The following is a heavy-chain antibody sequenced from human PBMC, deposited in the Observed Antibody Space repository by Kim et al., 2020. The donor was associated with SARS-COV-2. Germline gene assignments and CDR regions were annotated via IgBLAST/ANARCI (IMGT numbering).Heavy chain of an antibody. CDR3: ARGRYSSSWYGQKDYFDY. J-gene: IGHJ4*02. CDR1: GGSFSGYY. V-gene: IGHV4-34*01. D-gene: IGHD6-13*01. CDR2: INHSGST. Sequence: SETLSLTCAVYGGSFSGYYWSWIRQPPGKGLEWIGEINHSGSTNYNPSLKSRVTISVDTSKNQFSLRLSSVTAADKAVDYCARGRYSSSWYGQKDYFDYWGQGTLVTVSS.